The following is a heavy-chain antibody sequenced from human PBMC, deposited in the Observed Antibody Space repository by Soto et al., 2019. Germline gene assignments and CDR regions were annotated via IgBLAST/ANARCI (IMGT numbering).Heavy chain of an antibody. D-gene: IGHD3-10*01. J-gene: IGHJ4*02. CDR1: GGSISSDDYY. CDR3: ARRSITMVRGQFLFVTYYFDY. V-gene: IGHV4-30-4*01. CDR2: IHSSGSI. Sequence: SETLSLTCTVSGGSISSDDYYWSWIRQAPGRGLEWIGYIHSSGSIYYNPSLKSRATMSIDTAGNQFSLKVSSVTVADTAVYYCARRSITMVRGQFLFVTYYFDYWGQGTLVTVSS.